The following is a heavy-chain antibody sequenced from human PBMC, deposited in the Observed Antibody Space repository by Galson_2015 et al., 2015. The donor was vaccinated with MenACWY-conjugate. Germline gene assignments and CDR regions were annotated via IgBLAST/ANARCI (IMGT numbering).Heavy chain of an antibody. Sequence: SLRLSCAASGFTFRNYWMTWVRQAPGKELEWVASIKKDGSEKYYVDSVKGRFPISRDNAKNSMYLEMNSLRVEDTAVYSCARGHDGMDVWGQGTTVTAS. J-gene: IGHJ6*02. CDR2: IKKDGSEK. V-gene: IGHV3-7*03. CDR3: ARGHDGMDV. CDR1: GFTFRNYW.